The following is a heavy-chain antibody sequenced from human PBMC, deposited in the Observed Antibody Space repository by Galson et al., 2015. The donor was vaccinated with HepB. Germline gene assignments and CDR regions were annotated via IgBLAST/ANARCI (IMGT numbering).Heavy chain of an antibody. CDR2: ISGSGGST. Sequence: SLRLSCAASGFTFSNYAMSWVRQAPGKGLEWVSSISGSGGSTDYADSVKGRFTISRDNSKNTLYLQMNSLRAEDTAVYYCAKDNRRRDDGDWEGLFDYWGQGTLVTVSS. CDR1: GFTFSNYA. J-gene: IGHJ4*02. V-gene: IGHV3-23*01. CDR3: AKDNRRRDDGDWEGLFDY. D-gene: IGHD4-17*01.